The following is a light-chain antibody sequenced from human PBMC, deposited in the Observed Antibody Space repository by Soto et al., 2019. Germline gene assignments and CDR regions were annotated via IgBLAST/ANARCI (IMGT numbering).Light chain of an antibody. V-gene: IGLV2-8*01. CDR3: CSYAGDLAL. CDR1: SSDVGGHNY. J-gene: IGLJ2*01. Sequence: SALTQPPSASGSPGQSVTISCTGTSSDVGGHNYVSWYQQHPGKAPKLMISDVSKRPSGVPDRFSGSKSGNTASLTISGLQAEDEADYYCCSYAGDLALFGGGTKVTV. CDR2: DVS.